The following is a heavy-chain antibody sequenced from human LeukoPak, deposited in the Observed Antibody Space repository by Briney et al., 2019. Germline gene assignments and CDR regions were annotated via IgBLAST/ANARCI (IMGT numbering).Heavy chain of an antibody. D-gene: IGHD3-10*01. Sequence: ASVKVSCKASGYTFTSYDINWVRQATGQGLEWMGWMNPNSGNTGYAQKFQGRVTITRNTSISTAYMELSSLRSEDTAVYYCARDNTPITMVRGVIMCYWGQGTLVIVSS. CDR1: GYTFTSYD. V-gene: IGHV1-8*03. CDR3: ARDNTPITMVRGVIMCY. J-gene: IGHJ4*02. CDR2: MNPNSGNT.